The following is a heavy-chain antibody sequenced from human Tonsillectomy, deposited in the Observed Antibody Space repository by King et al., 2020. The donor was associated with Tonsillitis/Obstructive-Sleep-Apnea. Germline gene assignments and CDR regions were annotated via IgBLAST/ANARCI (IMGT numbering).Heavy chain of an antibody. CDR2: IYYSGIT. CDR3: ARLKSAAPLNWLDP. CDR1: DGFISNYY. Sequence: QLQESGPGLVKPSETLSLTCSVSDGFISNYYCSWIRQPPGKGLEWIGYIYYSGITHYNPSLTSRVTISVDTSKKLFSLKLSSVTAADTAVYNCARLKSAAPLNWLDPWGQGTLVTVSS. J-gene: IGHJ5*02. V-gene: IGHV4-59*01.